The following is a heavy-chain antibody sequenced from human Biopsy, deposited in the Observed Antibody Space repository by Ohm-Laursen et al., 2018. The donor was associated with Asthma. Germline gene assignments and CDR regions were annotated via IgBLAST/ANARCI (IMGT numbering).Heavy chain of an antibody. CDR3: ARTYYDFFTGQVNDAFAM. Sequence: SVTAFCHASAYSLINYAIHWASQEPGHRIECKGWINAGNGNTKYSQKIQGGATISRDTSASTVYMYLSSLRPEETAVYYCARTYYDFFTGQVNDAFAMWGQGAMVTVSS. CDR1: AYSLINYA. J-gene: IGHJ3*02. D-gene: IGHD3-9*01. CDR2: INAGNGNT. V-gene: IGHV1-3*01.